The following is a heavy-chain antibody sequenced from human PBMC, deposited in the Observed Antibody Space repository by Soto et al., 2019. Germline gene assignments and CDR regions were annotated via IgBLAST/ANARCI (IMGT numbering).Heavy chain of an antibody. CDR1: GFTFSSYG. CDR3: AKDLSNVVVPAAYHGMDV. V-gene: IGHV3-30*18. D-gene: IGHD2-2*01. Sequence: PGGSLRLSCAASGFTFSSYGMHWVRQAPGKGLEWVAVISYDGSNKYYADSVKGRFTISRDNSKNTLYLQMNSLRAEDTAVYYCAKDLSNVVVPAAYHGMDVWGQGTTVTVSS. J-gene: IGHJ6*02. CDR2: ISYDGSNK.